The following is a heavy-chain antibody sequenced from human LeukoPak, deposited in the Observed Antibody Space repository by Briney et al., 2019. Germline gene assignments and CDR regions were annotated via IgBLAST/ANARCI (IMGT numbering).Heavy chain of an antibody. CDR2: ISSSSSYI. D-gene: IGHD3-3*01. CDR1: RCTFSSYS. Sequence: GGSLRLCCAASRCTFSSYSMNWVRQAPGKGLEWVSSISSSSSYIYYADSVKGRFTISRDNAKNSLYLQMNSLRAEDTAVYYCARGDMEDFDYWGQGTLVTVSS. J-gene: IGHJ4*02. V-gene: IGHV3-21*01. CDR3: ARGDMEDFDY.